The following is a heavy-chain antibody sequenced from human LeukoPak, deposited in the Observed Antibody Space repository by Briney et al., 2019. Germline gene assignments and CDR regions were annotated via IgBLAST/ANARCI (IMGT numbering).Heavy chain of an antibody. J-gene: IGHJ4*02. Sequence: PSETLSLTCTVSGGSISSYYWSWIRQPPGKGLEWIGDIYYSGSANYNPSLKSRVTISVDTSKNQFSLKLSSVTAADTAVYYCARGRIAVAGTKNYFDYWGQGTLVTVSS. CDR3: ARGRIAVAGTKNYFDY. CDR1: GGSISSYY. D-gene: IGHD6-19*01. V-gene: IGHV4-59*01. CDR2: IYYSGSA.